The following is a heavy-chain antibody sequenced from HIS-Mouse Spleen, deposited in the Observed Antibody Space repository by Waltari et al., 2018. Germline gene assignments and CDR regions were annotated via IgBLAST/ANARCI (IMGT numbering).Heavy chain of an antibody. D-gene: IGHD2-21*02. V-gene: IGHV4-39*01. CDR3: ARKRTASGWFDP. Sequence: QLQLQESGPGLVKPSETLSLTCTVSGGSISSSIYYWGWLRQPPGKGLEWIGSIYYSGSTYYNPSLTSRVPLSVDTSKNQFSLKLSSVTAADTAVYYCARKRTASGWFDPWGQGTLVTVSS. J-gene: IGHJ5*02. CDR2: IYYSGST. CDR1: GGSISSSIYY.